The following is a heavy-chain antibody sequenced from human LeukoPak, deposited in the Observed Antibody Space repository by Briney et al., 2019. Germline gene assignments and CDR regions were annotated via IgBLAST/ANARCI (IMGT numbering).Heavy chain of an antibody. J-gene: IGHJ4*02. D-gene: IGHD1-1*01. CDR3: ARDDTSVHFFDY. Sequence: GGSLRLSCAASGFTFKIYSVNWVRQAPGKGLEWVSSISSSSSHMYYADSVKGRFTISRDNAKNSLYLQMNTLRAEDTAVYYCARDDTSVHFFDYWGQGTLVTVSS. CDR1: GFTFKIYS. V-gene: IGHV3-21*01. CDR2: ISSSSSHM.